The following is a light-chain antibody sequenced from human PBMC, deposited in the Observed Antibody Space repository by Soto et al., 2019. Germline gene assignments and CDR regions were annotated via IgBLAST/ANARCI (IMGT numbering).Light chain of an antibody. CDR1: QSVSSTY. CDR2: GAS. CDR3: QQYGSSTNT. V-gene: IGKV3-20*01. J-gene: IGKJ2*01. Sequence: EIVLTQSPGTLSLSPGERATLSCRASQSVSSTYLAWFQQKPGQAPRLLIYGASSRPLGIPDRFIGSGSGTDFTLTISRLEPEDFAVYYCQQYGSSTNTFGQGTKLEIK.